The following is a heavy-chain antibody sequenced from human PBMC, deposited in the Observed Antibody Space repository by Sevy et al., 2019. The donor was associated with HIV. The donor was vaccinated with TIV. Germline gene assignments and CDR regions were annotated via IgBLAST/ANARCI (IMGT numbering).Heavy chain of an antibody. D-gene: IGHD5-18*01. Sequence: GGSLRLSCEASGFTFSIHWMSWARQAPGKGLEWVANIKEDGGEKYYVDSLKGRFTISRANAKNSLSLQMTSLRADDTAVYHCARDTAMAPFDGWGQGTLVTVSS. V-gene: IGHV3-7*01. CDR1: GFTFSIHW. CDR3: ARDTAMAPFDG. CDR2: IKEDGGEK. J-gene: IGHJ4*02.